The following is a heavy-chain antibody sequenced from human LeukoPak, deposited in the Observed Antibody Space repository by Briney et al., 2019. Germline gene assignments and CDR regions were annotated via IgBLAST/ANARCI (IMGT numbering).Heavy chain of an antibody. CDR2: ISTYNDNT. V-gene: IGHV1-18*01. Sequence: ASVKVSCKASGYTFTSYDINWVRQATGQGLEWMGWISTYNDNTNYAQNLQGRVTMTTDTSTSTAYMELRSLRSDDTAVYYCARDPRTHRVATAPPFSDYWGQGTLVTVSS. D-gene: IGHD5-12*01. CDR1: GYTFTSYD. J-gene: IGHJ4*02. CDR3: ARDPRTHRVATAPPFSDY.